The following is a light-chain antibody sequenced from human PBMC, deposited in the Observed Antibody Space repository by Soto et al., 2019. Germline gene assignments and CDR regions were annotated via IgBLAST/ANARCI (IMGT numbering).Light chain of an antibody. V-gene: IGKV3-11*01. CDR1: QSVSSY. CDR3: QQRRYPPT. CDR2: DAS. Sequence: EVLFTQSPATLSLSPGERATLSCWASQSVSSYLAWYQQKPGKAPRLLIYDASIRATGIPARLSGSGSGTDFTLTIRSLEPEDFAVYYCQQRRYPPTFGGGTKVDIK. J-gene: IGKJ4*01.